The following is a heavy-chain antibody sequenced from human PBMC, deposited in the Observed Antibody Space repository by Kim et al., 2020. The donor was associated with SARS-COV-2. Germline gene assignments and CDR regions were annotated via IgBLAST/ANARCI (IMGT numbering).Heavy chain of an antibody. J-gene: IGHJ6*02. Sequence: GGSLRLSCTASGFTFGDYAMSWFRQAPGKGLEWVGFIRSKAYGGTTEYAASVKGRFTISRDDSKSIAYLQMNSLKTEDTAVYYCTRAGSVGSSWYVYYYGMDVWGQGTTVTVSS. CDR2: IRSKAYGGTT. D-gene: IGHD6-13*01. CDR1: GFTFGDYA. CDR3: TRAGSVGSSWYVYYYGMDV. V-gene: IGHV3-49*03.